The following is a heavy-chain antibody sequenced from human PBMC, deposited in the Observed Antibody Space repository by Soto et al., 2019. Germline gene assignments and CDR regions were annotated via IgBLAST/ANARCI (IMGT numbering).Heavy chain of an antibody. Sequence: EVQLVESGGGLVQPGGSLRLSCAASGFTFSDHYMDWVRQAPGKGLEWFGRIRNRDTGYTTEYAASVKGRFTISRDDSKNSLYLQMNSLKTEDTAVYFCARVSRFGEPSGCDLWGRGTLVTVSS. CDR1: GFTFSDHY. J-gene: IGHJ2*01. D-gene: IGHD3-10*01. V-gene: IGHV3-72*01. CDR2: IRNRDTGYTT. CDR3: ARVSRFGEPSGCDL.